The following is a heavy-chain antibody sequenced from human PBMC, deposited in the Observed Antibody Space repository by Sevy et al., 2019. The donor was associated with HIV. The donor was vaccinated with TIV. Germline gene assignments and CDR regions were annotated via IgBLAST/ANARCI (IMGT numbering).Heavy chain of an antibody. Sequence: GGSLRLSCTASVFTFSDYWMSWVRQAPGKGLEWVANIKQDGSDKHYVDSVKGRFTISRDNAKNSLYLQMNSLRAGDTAVYYCARGVTTVTPFDYWGQGTLVTVSS. CDR2: IKQDGSDK. CDR1: VFTFSDYW. CDR3: ARGVTTVTPFDY. D-gene: IGHD4-17*01. V-gene: IGHV3-7*01. J-gene: IGHJ4*02.